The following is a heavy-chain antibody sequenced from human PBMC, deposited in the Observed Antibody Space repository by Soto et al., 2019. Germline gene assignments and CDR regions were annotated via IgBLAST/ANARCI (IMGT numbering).Heavy chain of an antibody. CDR1: GFTFSSYA. CDR2: ISGSGGST. D-gene: IGHD3-3*01. Sequence: GGSLRLSCAASGFTFSSYAMSWVRQAPGKGLEWVSAISGSGGSTYYADSVKGRFTISRDNSKNTLYLQMNSLRAEDTAVYYCAKDFENDFWSGYFSNFDYWGQGTLVTVSS. V-gene: IGHV3-23*01. J-gene: IGHJ4*02. CDR3: AKDFENDFWSGYFSNFDY.